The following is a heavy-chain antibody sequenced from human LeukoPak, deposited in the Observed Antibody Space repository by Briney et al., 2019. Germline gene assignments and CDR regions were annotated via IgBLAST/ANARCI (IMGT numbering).Heavy chain of an antibody. CDR1: GFTFSNYA. CDR3: AKWGGDSGAEQWLVLDY. Sequence: GGSLRLSCAASGFTFSNYAMGWVRQAPGKGLEWVSGIGGSGGMTYYADSVKGRFTISRDNSKDTLYLEMNSLRVEDTAIYYCAKWGGDSGAEQWLVLDYWGQGTLVTVSS. CDR2: IGGSGGMT. J-gene: IGHJ4*02. D-gene: IGHD6-19*01. V-gene: IGHV3-23*01.